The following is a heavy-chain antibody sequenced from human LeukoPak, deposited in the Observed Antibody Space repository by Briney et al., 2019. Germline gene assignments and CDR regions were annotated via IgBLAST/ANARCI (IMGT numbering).Heavy chain of an antibody. CDR2: IKQDGSEK. CDR3: ARRYFDY. CDR1: GFTLSSYW. J-gene: IGHJ4*02. Sequence: GGSLRLSCAASGFTLSSYWMSWVHQAPGKGLEWVANIKQDGSEKYYVDSVKGRFTISRDNAKNSLYLQMNSLRAEDTAVYYCARRYFDYWGQGTLVTVSS. V-gene: IGHV3-7*01. D-gene: IGHD2-15*01.